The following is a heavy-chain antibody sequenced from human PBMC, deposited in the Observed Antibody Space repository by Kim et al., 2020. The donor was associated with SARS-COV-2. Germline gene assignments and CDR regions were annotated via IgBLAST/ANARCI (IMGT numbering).Heavy chain of an antibody. CDR3: ARDYWSHWYFDL. Sequence: QAPGKGLEWVAEISHTGSANYNPSLKSRVTISVDKSKDQFSLKLTSVTAADTAVYFCARDYWSHWYFDLWGRGILVTVSS. J-gene: IGHJ2*01. D-gene: IGHD2-8*02. CDR2: ISHTGSA. V-gene: IGHV4-4*01.